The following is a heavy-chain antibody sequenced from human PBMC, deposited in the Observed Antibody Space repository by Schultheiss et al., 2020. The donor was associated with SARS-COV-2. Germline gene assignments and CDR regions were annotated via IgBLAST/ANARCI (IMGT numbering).Heavy chain of an antibody. CDR1: GGSISSYY. CDR3: ARRWVDSSGWSPYYFDY. J-gene: IGHJ4*02. Sequence: SETLSLTCTVSGGSISSYYWSWIRQPPGKGLEWIGYIYYSGSTNYNPSLKSRVTISVDTSKNQFSLKLSSVTAADTAVYYCARRWVDSSGWSPYYFDYWGQGTLVTVSS. D-gene: IGHD6-19*01. CDR2: IYYSGST. V-gene: IGHV4-59*08.